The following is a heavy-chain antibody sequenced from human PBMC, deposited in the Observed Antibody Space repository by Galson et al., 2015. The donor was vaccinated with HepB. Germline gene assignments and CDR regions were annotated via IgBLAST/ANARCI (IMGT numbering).Heavy chain of an antibody. D-gene: IGHD2-2*01. CDR2: INPNGGST. CDR1: GYNIINNC. Sequence: SVKVSCKASGYNIINNCMHWLRQAPGQGLEWMGIINPNGGSTKYAQKFQGRLTMTGDTSTSTVHMELNSLSSEDTAVYYCARDRLCVSTDCFPYFDHWGQGTLVTVSS. CDR3: ARDRLCVSTDCFPYFDH. V-gene: IGHV1-46*01. J-gene: IGHJ4*02.